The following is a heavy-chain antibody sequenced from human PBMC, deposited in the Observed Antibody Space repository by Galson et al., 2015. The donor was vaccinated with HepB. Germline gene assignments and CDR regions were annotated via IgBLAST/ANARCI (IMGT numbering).Heavy chain of an antibody. CDR1: GYTFTSYF. CDR3: TREDITGWKNIGDY. CDR2: INLSGGST. V-gene: IGHV1-46*01. J-gene: IGHJ4*02. Sequence: VKVSCKASGYTFTSYFMHWVRQAPGQGLEWMGVINLSGGSTNYAQKFQGRVSMTRDTSTSTLYMELSNLTSEDTATYYCTREDITGWKNIGDYWGQGTLVTVSS. D-gene: IGHD2/OR15-2a*01.